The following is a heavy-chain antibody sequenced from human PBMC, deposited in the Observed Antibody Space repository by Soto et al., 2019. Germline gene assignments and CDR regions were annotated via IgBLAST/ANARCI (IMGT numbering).Heavy chain of an antibody. J-gene: IGHJ4*02. CDR2: TYYKSKWNN. D-gene: IGHD3-16*01. V-gene: IGHV6-1*01. CDR1: GDTLSSNSAA. CDR3: ARGDQGFDD. Sequence: QTLSLTCPMTGDTLSSNSAAWNWIRQSPSRGLEWLGRTYYKSKWNNNYAVSVKSRITINPDTYKNQFSLQLNSVTPEDTDVYYCARGDQGFDDWGQGTLVT.